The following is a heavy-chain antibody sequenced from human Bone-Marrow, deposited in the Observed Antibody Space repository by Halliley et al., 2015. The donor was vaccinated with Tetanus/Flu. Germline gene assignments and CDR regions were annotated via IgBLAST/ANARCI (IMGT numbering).Heavy chain of an antibody. D-gene: IGHD3-10*01. V-gene: IGHV4-59*01. J-gene: IGHJ5*02. CDR3: VREASFGDRTALHRLAP. CDR2: FFFGGNT. Sequence: GNFFFGGNTHYNPPLKSRVSISIDTSKNLFSLKVSSISAPDTAAYFCVREASFGDRTALHRLAPWGQGTLVTVSS.